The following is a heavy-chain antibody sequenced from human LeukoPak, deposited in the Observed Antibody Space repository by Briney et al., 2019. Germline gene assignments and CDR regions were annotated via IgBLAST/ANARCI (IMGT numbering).Heavy chain of an antibody. Sequence: PSETLSLTCAVSGGSISSGGYSWSWIRQPPGKGLEWIGYIYHSGSTYYNPSLKSRVTISVDRSKNQFSLKLSSVTAADTAVYYCARGLYRYNWNYDYWGQGTLVTVSS. D-gene: IGHD1-7*01. CDR1: GGSISSGGYS. V-gene: IGHV4-30-2*01. CDR3: ARGLYRYNWNYDY. J-gene: IGHJ4*02. CDR2: IYHSGST.